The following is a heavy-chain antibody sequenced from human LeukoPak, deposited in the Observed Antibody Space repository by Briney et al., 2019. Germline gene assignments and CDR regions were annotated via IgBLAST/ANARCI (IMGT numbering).Heavy chain of an antibody. Sequence: PGRSLRLSCAASGFTFSSYAMHWVRQAPGKGLEWVGFIRSKAYGGTTEYAASVKGRFTISRDDSKSIAYLQMNSLKTEDTAVYYCTRESGFGELFLDYWGQGTLVTVSS. V-gene: IGHV3-49*04. CDR2: IRSKAYGGTT. CDR3: TRESGFGELFLDY. J-gene: IGHJ4*02. D-gene: IGHD3-10*01. CDR1: GFTFSSYA.